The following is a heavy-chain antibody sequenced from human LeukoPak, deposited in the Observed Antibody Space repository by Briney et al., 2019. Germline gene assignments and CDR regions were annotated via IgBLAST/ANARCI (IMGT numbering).Heavy chain of an antibody. CDR1: GFTFSSYS. CDR3: ARDLLRSY. J-gene: IGHJ4*02. V-gene: IGHV3-21*01. CDR2: ISSGSSYI. D-gene: IGHD2-15*01. Sequence: PGGSLRLSCAASGFTFSSYSMNWVRQAPGKGLEWVSSISSGSSYIYYADSVKGRFTISRDNAKNSLYLQMNSLRAEDTAVYYCARDLLRSYWGQGTLVTVSS.